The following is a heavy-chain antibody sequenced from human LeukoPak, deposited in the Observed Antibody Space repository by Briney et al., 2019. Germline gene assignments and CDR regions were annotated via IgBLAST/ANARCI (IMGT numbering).Heavy chain of an antibody. CDR3: ARDSYATEGSTGFDP. V-gene: IGHV1-69*13. CDR2: IIPIFGTA. J-gene: IGHJ5*02. D-gene: IGHD1-26*01. Sequence: ASVKVSCKASGGTFSSYAISWVRQAPGQGLEWMGGIIPIFGTANYAQKFQGRDTITADESTSTAYMELSSLRSEDTAVYYCARDSYATEGSTGFDPWGQGTLVTVSS. CDR1: GGTFSSYA.